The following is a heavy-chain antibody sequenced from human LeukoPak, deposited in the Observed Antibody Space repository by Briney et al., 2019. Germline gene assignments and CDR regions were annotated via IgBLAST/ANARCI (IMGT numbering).Heavy chain of an antibody. V-gene: IGHV3-53*01. J-gene: IGHJ4*02. CDR1: GFPFGSYA. CDR2: IYSGGST. D-gene: IGHD3-10*01. CDR3: ARDEGSGLFDY. Sequence: GGSLRLSCAASGFPFGSYAMTWVRQAPGKGLEWVSVIYSGGSTYYADSVKGRFTISRDNSKNTLYLQMNSLRAEDTAVYYCARDEGSGLFDYWGQGTLVTVSS.